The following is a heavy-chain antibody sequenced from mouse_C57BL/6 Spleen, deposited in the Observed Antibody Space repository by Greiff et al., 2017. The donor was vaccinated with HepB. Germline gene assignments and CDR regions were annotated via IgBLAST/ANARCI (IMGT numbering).Heavy chain of an antibody. D-gene: IGHD6-2*01. CDR2: IWSGGNT. Sequence: VKLQESGPGLVQPSQSLSITCTVSGFSLTSYGVHWVRQSPGKGLEWLGVIWSGGNTDYNAAFISRLSISKDNSKCQVFFKVNSLQADDTSIYYCASLPAWFAYWGQGTLVTVSA. V-gene: IGHV2-2*01. J-gene: IGHJ3*01. CDR3: ASLPAWFAY. CDR1: GFSLTSYG.